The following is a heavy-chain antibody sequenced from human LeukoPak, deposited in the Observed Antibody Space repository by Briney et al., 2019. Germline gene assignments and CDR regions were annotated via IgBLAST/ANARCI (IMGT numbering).Heavy chain of an antibody. J-gene: IGHJ4*02. CDR3: AKGGIYGGNGY. D-gene: IGHD4-23*01. CDR2: ISGSGGST. Sequence: GGSLRLSCAASGFTFSSYAMSWVRQAPGKGLEWVSAISGSGGSTYYADSVKGRFTISRDNSKNTLYLQMDSLRAEDTAVYYCAKGGIYGGNGYWGQGTLVTVSS. V-gene: IGHV3-23*01. CDR1: GFTFSSYA.